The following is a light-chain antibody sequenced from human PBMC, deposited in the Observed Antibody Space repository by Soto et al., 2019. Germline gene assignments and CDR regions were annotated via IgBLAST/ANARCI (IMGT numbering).Light chain of an antibody. CDR2: AAS. CDR1: QGITTY. J-gene: IGKJ4*01. CDR3: QQANSFPLT. V-gene: IGKV1-12*01. Sequence: DIQITQSPSFLSASVGDRVTITCRASQGITTYLAWYQQKPGKAPKLLIYAASSLQSGVPSRFSGSGSGTDFTLTISSLQPEDFATYYCQQANSFPLTFGGGTTGDIK.